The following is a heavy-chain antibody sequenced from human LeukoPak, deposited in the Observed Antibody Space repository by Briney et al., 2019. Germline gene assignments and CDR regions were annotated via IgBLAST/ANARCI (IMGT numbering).Heavy chain of an antibody. CDR3: ARRPILYCSSTSCYQRLGWFDP. CDR2: IKHSGST. V-gene: IGHV4-34*01. Sequence: PSETLSLTCAVYGGSFSGYYWSWIRQPPGKGLEWIGEIKHSGSTNYNPSLKGRVTISVDTSKNQFSLKLSSVTAADTAVYYCARRPILYCSSTSCYQRLGWFDPWGQGTLVTVSS. D-gene: IGHD2-2*01. J-gene: IGHJ5*02. CDR1: GGSFSGYY.